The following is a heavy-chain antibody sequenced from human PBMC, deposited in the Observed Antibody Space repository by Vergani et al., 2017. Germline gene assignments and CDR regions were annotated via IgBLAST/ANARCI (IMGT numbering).Heavy chain of an antibody. J-gene: IGHJ3*02. D-gene: IGHD3-16*01. V-gene: IGHV3-23*01. CDR3: PRQFWVSQGVGALET. CDR1: GFIFSRFA. Sequence: EVQVLETGGGVVQPGGSLRLSCSASGFIFSRFAMSWVRQAPGKGLEWVSSISNTGSSTYYADSVKGRITISRDNSENTLYMQMNSLRAEDTALYYCPRQFWVSQGVGALETWGRGTEVSVSS. CDR2: ISNTGSST.